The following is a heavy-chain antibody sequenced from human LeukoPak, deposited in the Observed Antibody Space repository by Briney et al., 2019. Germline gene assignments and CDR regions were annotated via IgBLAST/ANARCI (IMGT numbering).Heavy chain of an antibody. J-gene: IGHJ4*02. Sequence: PGGSLRLSCAASGFTSSSYAMSWVRQAPGKGLEWVSAISGSGGSTYYADSVKGRFTISRDNSKNTLYLQMNSLRAEDTAVYYCAKDMTTVTTILHYFDYWGQGTLVTVSS. CDR3: AKDMTTVTTILHYFDY. CDR2: ISGSGGST. D-gene: IGHD4-17*01. V-gene: IGHV3-23*01. CDR1: GFTSSSYA.